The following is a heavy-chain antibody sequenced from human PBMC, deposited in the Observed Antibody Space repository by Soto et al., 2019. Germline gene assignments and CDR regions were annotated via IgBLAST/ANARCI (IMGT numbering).Heavy chain of an antibody. CDR2: INPNSGGT. CDR1: GYTFTGYY. J-gene: IGHJ5*02. CDR3: ARDLGYCSSTSCLVNWFDP. V-gene: IGHV1-2*02. D-gene: IGHD2-2*01. Sequence: ASVKVSCKASGYTFTGYYMHWVRQAPGQGLEWMGWINPNSGGTNYAQKFQGRVTMTRDTSISTAYMELSRLRSDDTAVNYCARDLGYCSSTSCLVNWFDPWGQGTLVTVSS.